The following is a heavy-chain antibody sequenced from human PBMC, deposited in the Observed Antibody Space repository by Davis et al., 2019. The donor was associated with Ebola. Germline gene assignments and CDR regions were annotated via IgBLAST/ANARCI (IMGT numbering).Heavy chain of an antibody. J-gene: IGHJ5*02. CDR3: ARHDGSPYGGS. Sequence: GESLKISCKGSGNSFTNLWIGWVRQMPGKGLEWMGIIYTGDSDTRYSPSFEGQVTISADKSITTAYLQWSSLKASDTAMYYCARHDGSPYGGSWGQGTLVTVSS. V-gene: IGHV5-51*01. D-gene: IGHD3-16*01. CDR1: GNSFTNLW. CDR2: IYTGDSDT.